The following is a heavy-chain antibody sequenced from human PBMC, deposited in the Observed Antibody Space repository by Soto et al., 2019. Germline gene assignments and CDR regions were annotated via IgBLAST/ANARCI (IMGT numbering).Heavy chain of an antibody. CDR2: INPNSDGT. D-gene: IGHD6-6*01. J-gene: IGHJ4*02. Sequence: ASVKVSCKASGYTFTDYFMHWVRQAPGQGLEWMGWINPNSDGTNYAQKLQGRVTMTRNTSISTAYMELSRLRSDDTAVYYCARARDYNSSSLDCWGPGTRVTIS. CDR3: ARARDYNSSSLDC. V-gene: IGHV1-2*02. CDR1: GYTFTDYF.